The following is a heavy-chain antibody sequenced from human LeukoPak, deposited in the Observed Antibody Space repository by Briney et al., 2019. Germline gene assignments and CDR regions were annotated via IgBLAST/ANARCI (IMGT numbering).Heavy chain of an antibody. CDR2: IKSDGSST. CDR1: GFTFSRYW. J-gene: IGHJ4*02. D-gene: IGHD5-24*01. V-gene: IGHV3-74*01. CDR3: ARDWNVEMATISYFDY. Sequence: GGSLRLSCAASGFTFSRYWMHWVRQAPGKGLVWVSRIKSDGSSTSYADSVKGRFTISRDNAKDTLYLQMNSLRAEDTAVYYCARDWNVEMATISYFDYWGQGTLVTVSS.